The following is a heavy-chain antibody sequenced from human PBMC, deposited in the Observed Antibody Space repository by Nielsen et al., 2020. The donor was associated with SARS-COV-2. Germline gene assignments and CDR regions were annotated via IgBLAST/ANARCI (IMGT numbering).Heavy chain of an antibody. CDR1: GFTFSSYG. CDR2: IKQDGSEK. Sequence: GESLKISCAASGFTFSSYGMHWVRQAPGKGLEWVANIKQDGSEKYYVDSVKGRFTISRDNAKNSLYLQMNSLRAEDTAVYYCARGITIFGAQEDFDYWGQGTLVTVSS. V-gene: IGHV3-7*05. CDR3: ARGITIFGAQEDFDY. D-gene: IGHD3-3*01. J-gene: IGHJ4*02.